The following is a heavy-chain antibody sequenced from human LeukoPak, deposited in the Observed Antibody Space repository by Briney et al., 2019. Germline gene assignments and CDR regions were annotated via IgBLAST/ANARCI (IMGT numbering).Heavy chain of an antibody. CDR1: GFTVSSNY. CDR3: ARDLGGYCSGGSCFAGF. Sequence: GGSLRLSCAASGFTVSSNYMSWVRQAPGQGLEWVSVIYSGSSTYYADTVKGRFTISRHNSKNTPYLQMNSLRAEDTAVYYCARDLGGYCSGGSCFAGFWGQGALVTVSS. J-gene: IGHJ4*02. V-gene: IGHV3-53*04. D-gene: IGHD2-15*01. CDR2: IYSGSST.